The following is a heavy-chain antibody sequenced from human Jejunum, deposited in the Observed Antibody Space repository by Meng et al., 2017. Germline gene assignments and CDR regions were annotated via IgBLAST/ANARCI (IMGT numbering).Heavy chain of an antibody. Sequence: ASVKVSCKASGYTFTSFDINWVRQATGQGLEWMGWMNPNSGSTGYAQKLQGRVTITRNTSISTAYMELSGLRSEDTAVYYCARDRFGGYLLDLDYWGQGTLVTVSS. J-gene: IGHJ4*02. CDR2: MNPNSGST. V-gene: IGHV1-8*03. CDR1: GYTFTSFD. CDR3: ARDRFGGYLLDLDY. D-gene: IGHD5-12*01.